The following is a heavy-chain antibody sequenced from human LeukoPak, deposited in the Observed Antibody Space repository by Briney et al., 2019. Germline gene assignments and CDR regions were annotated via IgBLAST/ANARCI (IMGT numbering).Heavy chain of an antibody. CDR3: AARRGYYHYMDV. D-gene: IGHD3-3*01. Sequence: PGGSLRLSCATSGFTFSSYAVAWVRQAPGKVLEWVSSISNTGSNTYYADSVKGRFTISRDNSKNTLSLQMNSLTAEDTAVYYCAARRGYYHYMDVWGKGTTVTVSS. CDR2: ISNTGSNT. CDR1: GFTFSSYA. J-gene: IGHJ6*03. V-gene: IGHV3-23*01.